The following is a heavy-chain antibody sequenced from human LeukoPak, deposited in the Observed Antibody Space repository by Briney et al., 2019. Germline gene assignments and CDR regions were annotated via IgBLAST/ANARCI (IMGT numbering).Heavy chain of an antibody. D-gene: IGHD2-15*01. Sequence: PGGSLRLSCAASGFTFNNYAMSWVRQAPGKGLEWVSVIYSGGSTYYADSVKGRFTISRDNSKNTLYLQMNTVRAEDTAVYYCATLYGGQRADGYWGQGTLVIVSS. CDR3: ATLYGGQRADGY. CDR2: IYSGGST. J-gene: IGHJ4*02. CDR1: GFTFNNYA. V-gene: IGHV3-23*03.